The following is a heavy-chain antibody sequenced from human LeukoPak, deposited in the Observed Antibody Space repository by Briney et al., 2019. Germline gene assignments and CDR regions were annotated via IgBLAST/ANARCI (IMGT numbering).Heavy chain of an antibody. D-gene: IGHD5-12*01. CDR1: GYTFTGYY. V-gene: IGHV1-2*02. Sequence: ASVKVSCKASGYTFTGYYMHWVRQAPGQGLEWMGWINPNSGGTNYAQKFQGRVTMTRDTSISTAYMELSRLRSDGTAVYYCARDRSGYDFSDYWGQGTLVTVSS. CDR2: INPNSGGT. CDR3: ARDRSGYDFSDY. J-gene: IGHJ4*02.